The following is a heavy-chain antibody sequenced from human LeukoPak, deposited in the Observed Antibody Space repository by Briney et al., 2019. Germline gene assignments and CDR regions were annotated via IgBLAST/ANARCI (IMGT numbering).Heavy chain of an antibody. V-gene: IGHV3-7*01. CDR1: GFTFSRYW. Sequence: GGALRLSCAESGFTFSRYWMSWGRQGPGKGREWVANIKQDGSEKYYVDSVKGRFTISRDNAKNSLYLQMNSLRAEDTAVYYCARGQMAGADYWGQGTLVTVSS. J-gene: IGHJ4*02. D-gene: IGHD5-24*01. CDR3: ARGQMAGADY. CDR2: IKQDGSEK.